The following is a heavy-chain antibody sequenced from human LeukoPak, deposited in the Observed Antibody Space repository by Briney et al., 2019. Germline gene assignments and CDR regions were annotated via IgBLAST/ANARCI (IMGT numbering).Heavy chain of an antibody. CDR3: ARERGQFLEWLSYGEFDY. CDR1: GFTFSSYS. V-gene: IGHV3-21*01. D-gene: IGHD3-3*01. J-gene: IGHJ4*02. CDR2: IGSSSSYI. Sequence: GGSLRLSCAASGFTFSSYSMNWVRQAPGKGLEWVSSIGSSSSYIYYADSVKGRFTISRDNAKNSLYLQMNSLRAEDTAVYYCARERGQFLEWLSYGEFDYWGQGTLVTVSS.